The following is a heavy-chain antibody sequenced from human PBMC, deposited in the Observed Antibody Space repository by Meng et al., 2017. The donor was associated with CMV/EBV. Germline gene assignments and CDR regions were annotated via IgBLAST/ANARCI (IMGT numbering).Heavy chain of an antibody. CDR3: TTDLGYCSSTSCYFNDY. V-gene: IGHV3-15*01. CDR1: GFTFSNAW. CDR2: IKSKTDGGTT. Sequence: ETLSLTCAASGFTFSNAWMSWVRQAPGKGLEWVGRIKSKTDGGTTDYAAPVKGRFTISRDDSKNTLYLQMNSLKTEDTAVYYCTTDLGYCSSTSCYFNDYWGQGTLVTVSS. D-gene: IGHD2-2*01. J-gene: IGHJ4*02.